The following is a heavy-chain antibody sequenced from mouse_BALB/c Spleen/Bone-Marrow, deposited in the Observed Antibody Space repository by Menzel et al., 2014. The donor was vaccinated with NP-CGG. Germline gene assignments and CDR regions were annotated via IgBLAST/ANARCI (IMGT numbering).Heavy chain of an antibody. D-gene: IGHD2-1*01. V-gene: IGHV5-15*02. J-gene: IGHJ3*01. Sequence: EVMLVESGGGLVQPGGSRKLSCAASGFTFXDYGMAWVRQALGKGPEWVAFISNLAYSIYYADSVTGRFTISRENAKNTLCLEMSRLRSEDTAMYYCARGGIYYGNYLANWGQGTLVTVSA. CDR2: ISNLAYSI. CDR1: GFTFXDYG. CDR3: ARGGIYYGNYLAN.